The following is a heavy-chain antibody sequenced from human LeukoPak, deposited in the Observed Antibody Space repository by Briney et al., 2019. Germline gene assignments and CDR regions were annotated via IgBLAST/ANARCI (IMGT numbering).Heavy chain of an antibody. V-gene: IGHV4-39*07. D-gene: IGHD3-10*01. Sequence: SETLSLTCTVSGGSISSSSYYWGWIRQPPGKGLEWIGSIYYSGSTYYNPSLKSRVTISVDTSKNQFSLKLSSVTAADTAVYYWARGKRMVGGFIGNYYYRDVGGKGPRVPVPS. CDR3: ARGKRMVGGFIGNYYYRDV. J-gene: IGHJ6*03. CDR2: IYYSGST. CDR1: GGSISSSSYY.